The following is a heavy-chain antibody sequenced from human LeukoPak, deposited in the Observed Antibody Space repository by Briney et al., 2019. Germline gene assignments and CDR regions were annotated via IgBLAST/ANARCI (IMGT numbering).Heavy chain of an antibody. CDR3: ATAREVLSGYTIDY. CDR2: ISPSGGST. CDR1: GYTFTSNY. V-gene: IGHV1-46*01. D-gene: IGHD5-12*01. J-gene: IGHJ4*02. Sequence: ASVKVSCKAFGYTFTSNYMHWVRQAPGQGPEWMGVISPSGGSTTYAQKFQGRVTITADESTSTAYMELSSLRSEDTAVYYCATAREVLSGYTIDYWGQGTLVTVSS.